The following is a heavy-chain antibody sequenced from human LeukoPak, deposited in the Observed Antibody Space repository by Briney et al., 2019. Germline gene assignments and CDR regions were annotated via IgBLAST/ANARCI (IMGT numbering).Heavy chain of an antibody. CDR3: ARGRQGAKTRYFDL. J-gene: IGHJ2*01. Sequence: GGSLRLSCAAPGIIFSNYAMHWVRQGPGKGLECISTISSDGGSTYYANSVKGRFTISRDNSKNTLYLQMGSLRAEDMAVYYCARGRQGAKTRYFDLWGRGTRVTVSS. V-gene: IGHV3-64*01. D-gene: IGHD1-26*01. CDR1: GIIFSNYA. CDR2: ISSDGGST.